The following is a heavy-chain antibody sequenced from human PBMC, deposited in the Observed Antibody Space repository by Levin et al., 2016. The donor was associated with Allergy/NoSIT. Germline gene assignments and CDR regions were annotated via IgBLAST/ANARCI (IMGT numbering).Heavy chain of an antibody. CDR3: ARDGERYYYYYGMDV. D-gene: IGHD1-1*01. Sequence: ASVKVSCKASGYTFTSYYMHWVRQAPGQGLEWMGIINPSGGSTSYAQKFQGRVTMTRDTSTSTVYMELSSLRSEDTAVYYCARDGERYYYYYGMDVWGQGTTVTVSS. CDR2: INPSGGST. CDR1: GYTFTSYY. J-gene: IGHJ6*02. V-gene: IGHV1-46*01.